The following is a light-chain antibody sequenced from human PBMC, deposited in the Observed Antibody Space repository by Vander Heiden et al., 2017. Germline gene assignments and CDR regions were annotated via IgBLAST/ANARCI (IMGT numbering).Light chain of an antibody. V-gene: IGKV4-1*01. Sequence: DIVMTQSPDSLAVSLGARATINCKSSQSVLYSSKNKNYLAWYQQKPGQPPKLLIYWASTRESGVPDRFSGSGSGTDFTLTISSLQAEDVAVYYCQQYYSTPFTFGPGTKVDI. CDR3: QQYYSTPFT. J-gene: IGKJ3*01. CDR2: WAS. CDR1: QSVLYSSKNKNY.